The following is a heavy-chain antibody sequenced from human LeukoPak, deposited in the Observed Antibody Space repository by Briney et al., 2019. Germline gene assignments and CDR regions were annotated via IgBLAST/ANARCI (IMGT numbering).Heavy chain of an antibody. CDR2: SGGSSGST. V-gene: IGHV3-23*01. D-gene: IGHD3-10*01. Sequence: GGSLRLACAASGFTFSSYAMGWVRQAPGKGLEWVSGSGGSSGSTFDADSVKGRFTISRDNSKNTLYLQMNSLRAEDTAAYYCAKGSRAQGYYFDFWGQGTLVTVSS. CDR1: GFTFSSYA. J-gene: IGHJ4*02. CDR3: AKGSRAQGYYFDF.